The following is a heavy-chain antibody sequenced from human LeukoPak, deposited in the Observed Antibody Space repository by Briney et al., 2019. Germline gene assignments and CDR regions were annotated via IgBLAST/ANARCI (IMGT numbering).Heavy chain of an antibody. D-gene: IGHD3-16*02. Sequence: PSGTLSLTCTVSGGSISSYFWSWIRQPPGKGLEWIGEINHSGSTNYNPSLKSRVTISVDTSKNQFSLKLSSVTAADTAVYYCARQPSFYYYYYYMDVWGKGTTVTVSS. CDR3: ARQPSFYYYYYYMDV. J-gene: IGHJ6*03. V-gene: IGHV4-34*01. CDR2: INHSGST. CDR1: GGSISSYF.